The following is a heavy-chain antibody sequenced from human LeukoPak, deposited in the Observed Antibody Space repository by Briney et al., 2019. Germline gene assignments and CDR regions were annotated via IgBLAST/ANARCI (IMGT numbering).Heavy chain of an antibody. CDR2: IKQDGSEK. CDR3: ARGLGYSGHDRPWFDP. Sequence: GGSLRLSCAASGFTFSSYWMSWVRQAPGKGLEWVANIKQDGSEKYYVDSVKGRFTISRDNAKNSLYLQMNSLRVEDTAVYYCARGLGYSGHDRPWFDPWGQGTLVTVSS. CDR1: GFTFSSYW. V-gene: IGHV3-7*01. D-gene: IGHD5-12*01. J-gene: IGHJ5*02.